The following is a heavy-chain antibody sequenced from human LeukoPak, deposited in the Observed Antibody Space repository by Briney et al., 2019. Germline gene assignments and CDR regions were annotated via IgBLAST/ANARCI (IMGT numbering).Heavy chain of an antibody. CDR3: AGYGDSFDY. D-gene: IGHD4-17*01. CDR1: GFTFSSYA. J-gene: IGHJ4*02. CDR2: ISYDGSNK. Sequence: PGRSLRLSCAASGFTFSSYAMHWVRQAPGKGLEWVAVISYDGSNKYYADSVKGRFTISGDNSKNTLYLQMNSLRAEDTAVYYCAGYGDSFDYWGQGTLVTVSS. V-gene: IGHV3-30-3*01.